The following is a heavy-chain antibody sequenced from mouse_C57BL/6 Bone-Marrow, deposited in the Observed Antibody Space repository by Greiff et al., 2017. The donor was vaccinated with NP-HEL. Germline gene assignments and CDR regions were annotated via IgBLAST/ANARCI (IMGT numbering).Heavy chain of an antibody. Sequence: VQLQQSGAELVRPGASVKLSCKASGYTFTDYYINWVKQRPGQGLEWIARIYPGSGNTYYNEKFKGKATLTAEKSSSTAYMQLSSLTSEDSAVYFCARSGSNRFDYWGQGTTLTVSS. V-gene: IGHV1-76*01. CDR2: IYPGSGNT. CDR3: ARSGSNRFDY. D-gene: IGHD2-5*01. CDR1: GYTFTDYY. J-gene: IGHJ2*01.